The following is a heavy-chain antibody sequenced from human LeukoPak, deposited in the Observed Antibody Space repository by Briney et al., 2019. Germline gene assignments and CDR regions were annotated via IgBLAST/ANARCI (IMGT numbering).Heavy chain of an antibody. Sequence: SETLSLTCTVSGGSIRRGVYYWSSIRQPPGKGLELIAYIYYSGSTNYNPSLKSRVTISVDTSKNQFSLKLSSVTAADTAVYYCARGTGYSSSWLPLYFDYWGQGTLVTVSS. V-gene: IGHV4-30-4*01. J-gene: IGHJ4*02. CDR2: IYYSGST. CDR1: GGSIRRGVYY. CDR3: ARGTGYSSSWLPLYFDY. D-gene: IGHD6-13*01.